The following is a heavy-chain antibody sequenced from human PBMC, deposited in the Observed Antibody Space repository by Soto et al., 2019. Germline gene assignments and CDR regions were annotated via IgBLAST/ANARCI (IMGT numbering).Heavy chain of an antibody. J-gene: IGHJ3*02. Sequence: QVQLVQSGAEVKKPGSSVKVSCKASGGTFSSYAISWVRQAPGQGLEWMGGIIPIFGTANYAQKFQGRVTITADESPGTAYMELTSLRSEDTAVYYCARDRLMITFGGVGDGRWFAFDIWGQGTMVTVSS. CDR1: GGTFSSYA. D-gene: IGHD3-16*01. CDR2: IIPIFGTA. CDR3: ARDRLMITFGGVGDGRWFAFDI. V-gene: IGHV1-69*12.